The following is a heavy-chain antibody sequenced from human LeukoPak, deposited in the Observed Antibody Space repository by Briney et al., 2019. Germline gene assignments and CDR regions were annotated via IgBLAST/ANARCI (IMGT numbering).Heavy chain of an antibody. D-gene: IGHD3-9*01. CDR1: EFTFTSYE. CDR3: ATVDWYKFDY. CDR2: ICSSGNTI. J-gene: IGHJ4*02. Sequence: PGGSLRLSCAASEFTFTSYELNWVRQAPGKGLEWVSYICSSGNTISYADSVKGRFTISRDNAKNSLYLQMNSLRADDTAVYYCATVDWYKFDYWGQGTLVTVSS. V-gene: IGHV3-48*03.